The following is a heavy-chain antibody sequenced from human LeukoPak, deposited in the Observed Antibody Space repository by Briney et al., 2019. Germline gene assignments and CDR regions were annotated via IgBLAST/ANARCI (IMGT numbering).Heavy chain of an antibody. CDR3: ARDGTAAGLYFDL. CDR2: IRQDGGEK. V-gene: IGHV3-7*01. CDR1: GFTFSSYW. Sequence: GGSLRLSCAVSGFTFSSYWMSWVRQAPGKGLEWVASIRQDGGEKSYVDSVKGRFTISRDNTKNSLYLQMSSLRAEDTAVYYCARDGTAAGLYFDLWGQGTLVTVSS. J-gene: IGHJ4*01. D-gene: IGHD6-13*01.